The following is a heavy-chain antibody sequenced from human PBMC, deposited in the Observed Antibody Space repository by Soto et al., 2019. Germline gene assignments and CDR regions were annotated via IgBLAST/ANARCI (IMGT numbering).Heavy chain of an antibody. J-gene: IGHJ6*02. Sequence: SQTLSLTCAISGDSVSSNNATWNWIRQSPSKGLEGLGRTYYRSKWYNDYGVSLKSRITIDPEPSKNQFSLQLNSVTPEDTAVYYCTRDPEYFYDCRCTRYYYRDGQDVCSQRTTVTGSS. D-gene: IGHD3-22*01. V-gene: IGHV6-1*01. CDR1: GDSVSSNNAT. CDR3: TRDPEYFYDCRCTRYYYRDGQDV. CDR2: TYYRSKWYN.